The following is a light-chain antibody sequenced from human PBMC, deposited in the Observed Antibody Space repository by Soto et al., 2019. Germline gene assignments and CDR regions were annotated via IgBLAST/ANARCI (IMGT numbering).Light chain of an antibody. V-gene: IGKV1-8*01. CDR3: QQHYSYPSYT. CDR1: QGISSY. Sequence: AIRMTQSPSSLSASTGDRVTITCRASQGISSYLAWYQQKPGKAPKLLIYAASTLQSGVPSRFSGSGSGTDFTLTISCLQSEDFATYYCQQHYSYPSYTFGQGTKLEIK. J-gene: IGKJ2*01. CDR2: AAS.